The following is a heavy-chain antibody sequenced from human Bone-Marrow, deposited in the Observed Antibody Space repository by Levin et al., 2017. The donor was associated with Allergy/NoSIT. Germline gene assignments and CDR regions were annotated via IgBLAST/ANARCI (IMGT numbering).Heavy chain of an antibody. CDR1: GFTFSSYW. J-gene: IGHJ4*02. CDR2: IKQDGSEK. D-gene: IGHD3-16*01. V-gene: IGHV3-7*03. Sequence: GESLKISCAASGFTFSSYWMSWVRQAPGKGLEWVANIKQDGSEKYYVDSVKGRFTISRDNAKNSLYLQMNSLRAEDTAVYYCARDYVWNYFDYWGQGTLVTVSS. CDR3: ARDYVWNYFDY.